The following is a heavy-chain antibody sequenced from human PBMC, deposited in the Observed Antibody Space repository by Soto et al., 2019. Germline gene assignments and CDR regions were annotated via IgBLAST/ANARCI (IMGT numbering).Heavy chain of an antibody. V-gene: IGHV3-9*03. J-gene: IGHJ4*02. D-gene: IGHD2-15*01. CDR2: ISWNSGNI. Sequence: EVQLVESGGALVQPGRSLRLSCAASGFTFDDYAMHWVRQAPGKGLEWVSGISWNSGNIGYADSVKGRFTISRDNAKNSLYLQMNRLRAEDMALYYCAKAPCSGGSWHMEYWGQGTLVTVS. CDR1: GFTFDDYA. CDR3: AKAPCSGGSWHMEY.